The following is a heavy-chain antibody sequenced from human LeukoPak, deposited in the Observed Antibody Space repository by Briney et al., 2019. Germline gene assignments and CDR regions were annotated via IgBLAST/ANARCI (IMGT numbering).Heavy chain of an antibody. V-gene: IGHV1-8*01. Sequence: GASVKVSCKASGYTFTSYDINWVRQATGQGLEWMGWMNPNSGNTGYAQKFQGRVTMTRNTSISTAYMELSSLRSEDTAVYYCAMLPRGSGWYYFDYWGQGTLVTVSS. CDR1: GYTFTSYD. J-gene: IGHJ4*02. CDR2: MNPNSGNT. CDR3: AMLPRGSGWYYFDY. D-gene: IGHD6-19*01.